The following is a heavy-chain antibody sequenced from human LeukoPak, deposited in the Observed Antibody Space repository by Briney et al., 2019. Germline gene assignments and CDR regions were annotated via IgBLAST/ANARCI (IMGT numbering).Heavy chain of an antibody. V-gene: IGHV4-59*01. CDR1: GGSITSYY. CDR2: IYYTGST. Sequence: SETLSLTCTVSGGSITSYYWSWIRQPPGKGLEWIGDIYYTGSTNYNPSLKSRVTISVATSKNQFSLKLSSVTAADTAVYYCARVYPPWSLLWFGERGAFDIWGQGTMVTVSS. D-gene: IGHD3-10*01. J-gene: IGHJ3*02. CDR3: ARVYPPWSLLWFGERGAFDI.